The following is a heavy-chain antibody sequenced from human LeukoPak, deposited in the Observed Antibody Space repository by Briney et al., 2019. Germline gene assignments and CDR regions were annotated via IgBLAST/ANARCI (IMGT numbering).Heavy chain of an antibody. CDR3: AKDDGMGYCSSTSCYRGPFDY. Sequence: GGSLRLSCAASGFTFSSYAMSWVRQAPGKGLEWVSAISGSGGSTYYTDSVKGRFTISRDNSKNTLYLQMNSLRAEDTAAYCCAKDDGMGYCSSTSCYRGPFDYWGQGTLVTVSS. D-gene: IGHD2-2*02. V-gene: IGHV3-23*01. J-gene: IGHJ4*02. CDR1: GFTFSSYA. CDR2: ISGSGGST.